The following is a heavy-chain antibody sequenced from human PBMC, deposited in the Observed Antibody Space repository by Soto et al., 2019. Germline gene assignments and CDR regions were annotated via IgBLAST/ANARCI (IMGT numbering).Heavy chain of an antibody. V-gene: IGHV3-33*01. Sequence: PGGSLRLSCAASGFTFSSYGMHWVRQAPGKGLEWVAVIWYDGSNKYYADSVKGRFTISRDNSKNTLYLQMNSLRAEDTAVYYCARDGGIAVVIRPKVTYYYYGMDVWGQGTTVTVSS. CDR3: ARDGGIAVVIRPKVTYYYYGMDV. D-gene: IGHD6-19*01. CDR1: GFTFSSYG. CDR2: IWYDGSNK. J-gene: IGHJ6*02.